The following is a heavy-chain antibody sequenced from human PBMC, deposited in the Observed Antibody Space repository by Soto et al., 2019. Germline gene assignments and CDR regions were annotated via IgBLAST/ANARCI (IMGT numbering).Heavy chain of an antibody. CDR3: ARGPYYDFWSGYPSSYFDY. CDR2: INHSGST. J-gene: IGHJ4*02. Sequence: QVQLQQWGAGLLKPSETLSLTCAVYGGSVSGYYWSWIRQPPGKGLEWIGEINHSGSTNYNPSLKSRVTISVDTSKNQFSQKLSSVTAADTAVYYCARGPYYDFWSGYPSSYFDYWGQGTLVTVSS. D-gene: IGHD3-3*01. V-gene: IGHV4-34*01. CDR1: GGSVSGYY.